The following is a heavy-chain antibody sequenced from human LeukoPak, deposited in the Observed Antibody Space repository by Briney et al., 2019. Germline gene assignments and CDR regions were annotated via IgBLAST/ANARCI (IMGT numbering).Heavy chain of an antibody. CDR3: ARSGYSYGADAVDI. V-gene: IGHV4-59*01. Sequence: PSETLSLTCTVSGGSISSYYWSWIRQPPGKGLEWIGYVYYSGSTNYNPSLKSRVTISVDTSKKQFSLKPSSVTAADTAVYYCARSGYSYGADAVDIWGQGTMVTVSS. J-gene: IGHJ3*02. D-gene: IGHD5-18*01. CDR2: VYYSGST. CDR1: GGSISSYY.